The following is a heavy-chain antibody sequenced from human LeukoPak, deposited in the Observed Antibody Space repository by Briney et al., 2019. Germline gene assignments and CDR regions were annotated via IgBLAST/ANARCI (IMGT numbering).Heavy chain of an antibody. CDR3: ARPYYDGSGYSFDY. V-gene: IGHV3-48*04. CDR2: ISSSTSTI. J-gene: IGHJ4*02. CDR1: GFTFSTYS. D-gene: IGHD3-22*01. Sequence: PGGSLRLSCAASGFTFSTYSMNWVRQAPGKGLEWISHISSSTSTIYYADSVKGRFTISRDNAKNSLYLQMDSLRAEDTAVYYCARPYYDGSGYSFDYWGQGTLVTVSS.